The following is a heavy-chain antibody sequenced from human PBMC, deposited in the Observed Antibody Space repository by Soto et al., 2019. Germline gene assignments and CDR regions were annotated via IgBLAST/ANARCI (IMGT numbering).Heavy chain of an antibody. CDR1: GFTVSSNY. Sequence: GGSLRLSCAASGFTVSSNYMSWVRQAPGKGLEWVSLIYSGGSTYYADSVKGRFTISRDSSKNTLYLQMNSLRAEDTAVYYCAWARAWKHHASTGADKRGKGTLVAVFS. J-gene: IGHJ4*02. D-gene: IGHD1-26*01. CDR3: AWARAWKHHASTGADK. V-gene: IGHV3-66*01. CDR2: IYSGGST.